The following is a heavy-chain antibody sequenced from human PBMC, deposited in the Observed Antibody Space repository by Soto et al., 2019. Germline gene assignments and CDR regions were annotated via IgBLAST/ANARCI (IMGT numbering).Heavy chain of an antibody. CDR2: INAGNGNT. CDR1: GYTFTNYA. Sequence: QVQLVQSGAEVKKPGASVKVSCKASGYTFTNYAMHWVRQAPGQRLEWMGWINAGNGNTKYSQKFQGRVTITRDTSASTAYMDLSSLRSEDTAVYYCARGPGGPDGRGDYWGQGTLVTVSS. V-gene: IGHV1-3*01. J-gene: IGHJ4*02. D-gene: IGHD2-15*01. CDR3: ARGPGGPDGRGDY.